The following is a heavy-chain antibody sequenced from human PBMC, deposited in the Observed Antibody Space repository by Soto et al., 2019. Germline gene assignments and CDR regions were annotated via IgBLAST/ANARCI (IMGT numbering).Heavy chain of an antibody. V-gene: IGHV3-30*18. Sequence: QVQMVESGGGVVQPGRSLRLSCAASGFTFSSFGMHWVRQAPGKGLEWVAVISYDGSNKYYADSVKGRFTISRDNSKNTLYLQMNSLRAEDTAVYYCANVDVGSYGMDVRGQGTTVTVSS. J-gene: IGHJ6*02. CDR1: GFTFSSFG. CDR3: ANVDVGSYGMDV. D-gene: IGHD5-12*01. CDR2: ISYDGSNK.